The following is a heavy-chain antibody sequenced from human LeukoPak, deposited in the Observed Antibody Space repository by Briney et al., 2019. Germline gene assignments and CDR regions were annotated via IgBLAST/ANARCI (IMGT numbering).Heavy chain of an antibody. CDR3: ARWFGELLFDY. CDR1: GGSISSSSYY. D-gene: IGHD3-10*01. J-gene: IGHJ4*02. CDR2: IYYSGST. V-gene: IGHV4-39*07. Sequence: SETLSLTCTLSGGSISSSSYYWGWIRQPPGKGLEWIGSIYYSGSTYYNPSLKSRVTISADTSKNQFSLKLSSVTAADTAVYYCARWFGELLFDYWGQGTLVTVSS.